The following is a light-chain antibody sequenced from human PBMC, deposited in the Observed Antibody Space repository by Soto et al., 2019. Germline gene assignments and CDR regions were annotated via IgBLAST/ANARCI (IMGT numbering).Light chain of an antibody. CDR1: SSDVGTYTY. CDR3: CSYAGSYTHV. Sequence: SVLTQPRSVSGSPGQSVTISCTGTSSDVGTYTYVSWYQKHPGKAPKLIIYDVIKRPSGVPDRFSGSKSGNTASPTISGLQAEDEADYYCCSYAGSYTHVFGTGTKVTVL. V-gene: IGLV2-11*01. J-gene: IGLJ1*01. CDR2: DVI.